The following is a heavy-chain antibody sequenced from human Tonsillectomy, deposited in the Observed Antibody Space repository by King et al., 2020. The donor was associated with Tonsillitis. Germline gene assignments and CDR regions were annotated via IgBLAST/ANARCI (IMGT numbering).Heavy chain of an antibody. CDR1: GGSISSSSYY. D-gene: IGHD3-16*02. Sequence: QMQLQESGPGLVKPSETLSLTCTVSGGSISSSSYYWGWIRQPPGKGLEWIGSIYYSGSTYYNPSLKSRVTISVDTAKNQVSLKLSSVTAAHTAGYYCATVMITFGGVIGSIDYWGQGTLVTVSS. CDR2: IYYSGST. J-gene: IGHJ4*02. V-gene: IGHV4-39*01. CDR3: ATVMITFGGVIGSIDY.